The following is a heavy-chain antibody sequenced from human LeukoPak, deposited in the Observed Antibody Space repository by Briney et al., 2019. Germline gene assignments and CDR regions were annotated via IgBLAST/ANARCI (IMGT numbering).Heavy chain of an antibody. CDR2: ICGHGISI. D-gene: IGHD6-19*01. V-gene: IGHV3-23*01. Sequence: GGSLRLSCEASGFTFSNYAMSWVRQAPGKGLEWVSGICGHGISIYYADSVKGRFTISRDNSKSTLYLVINSLTTEDTAMYYCTRVLTTDRGWYTFEFWGQGVLVTVSS. J-gene: IGHJ4*02. CDR1: GFTFSNYA. CDR3: TRVLTTDRGWYTFEF.